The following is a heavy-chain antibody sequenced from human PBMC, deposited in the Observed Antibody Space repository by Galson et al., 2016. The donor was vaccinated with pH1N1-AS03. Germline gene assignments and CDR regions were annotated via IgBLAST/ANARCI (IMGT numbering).Heavy chain of an antibody. CDR1: GFTFSNYV. CDR2: ISGSGGIA. CDR3: GKGGYSTSPPAVDS. J-gene: IGHJ5*01. V-gene: IGHV3-23*01. Sequence: SLRLSCAASGFTFSNYVMSWVRQAPGKGLEWVSCISGSGGIANHADSVKGRLTTSRDNSKNTLYLQMNNLRAEYTAVYYCGKGGYSTSPPAVDSWGHGTLVTVSS. D-gene: IGHD6-6*01.